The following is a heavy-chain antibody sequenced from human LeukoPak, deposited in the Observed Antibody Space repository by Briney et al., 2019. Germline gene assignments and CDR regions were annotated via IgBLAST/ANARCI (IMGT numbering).Heavy chain of an antibody. CDR3: VFPYWQDLDH. Sequence: QPGGSLGLSCAASGFTFSSYAMGWVRQAPGKGLEWVSSISGSGDTTYYADSVKGRFTISRDNGKESLYLQMSSLRDEDTAVYYCVFPYWQDLDHWGQGTLVTVSS. V-gene: IGHV3-23*01. CDR2: ISGSGDTT. CDR1: GFTFSSYA. J-gene: IGHJ4*02. D-gene: IGHD2-15*01.